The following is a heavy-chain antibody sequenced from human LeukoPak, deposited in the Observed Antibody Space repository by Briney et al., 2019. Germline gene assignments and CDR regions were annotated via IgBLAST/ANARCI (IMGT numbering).Heavy chain of an antibody. CDR1: GYTFTDYY. D-gene: IGHD6-19*01. J-gene: IGHJ4*02. CDR2: INPNNGGT. V-gene: IGHV1-2*02. CDR3: ARGPFIAVAGTFDY. Sequence: ASVKVSCKASGYTFTDYYIHWVRQAPGQGLEWMGWINPNNGGTNYAQKFQGRVTMTRDTSISTAYMELSRLRSDDTAVYYCARGPFIAVAGTFDYWGQGTLVTVSS.